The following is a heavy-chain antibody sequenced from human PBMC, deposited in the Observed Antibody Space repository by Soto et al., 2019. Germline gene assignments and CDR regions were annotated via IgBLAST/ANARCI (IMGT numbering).Heavy chain of an antibody. CDR1: GGSISSGGYY. V-gene: IGHV4-31*03. CDR3: ARANDFWSGFFDY. CDR2: IYYSGST. J-gene: IGHJ4*02. D-gene: IGHD3-3*01. Sequence: SKTLSLTCTVSGGSISSGGYYWSWIRQHPGKGLEWIGYIYYSGSTYYNPSLKSRVTISVDTSKNQFSLKLSSVTAADTAVYYCARANDFWSGFFDYWGQGTLVTVSS.